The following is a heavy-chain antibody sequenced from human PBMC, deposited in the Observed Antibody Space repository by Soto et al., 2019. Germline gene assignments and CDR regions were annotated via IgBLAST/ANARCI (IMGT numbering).Heavy chain of an antibody. J-gene: IGHJ6*02. CDR1: GYSISSGYY. CDR3: ARFWEDGMDA. CDR2: IYHSGST. D-gene: IGHD1-26*01. Sequence: SETLSLTCAVSGYSISSGYYWGWIRQPPGKGLEWIGSIYHSGSTYYNPSLKSRVTISVDTSKNQFSLKLSSVTAADTAVYYCARFWEDGMDAWGQGTTVTVSS. V-gene: IGHV4-38-2*01.